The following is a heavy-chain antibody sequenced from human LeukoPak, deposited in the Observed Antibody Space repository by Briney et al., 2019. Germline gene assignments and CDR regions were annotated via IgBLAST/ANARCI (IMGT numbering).Heavy chain of an antibody. V-gene: IGHV4-61*02. D-gene: IGHD1-26*01. CDR1: GDSISRGRYY. J-gene: IGHJ4*02. CDR3: ARSFSEKFYFES. Sequence: SETLSLTCTVSGDSISRGRYYWSWVRQPAGKELEWIGRIYASGKTDDNPYTPYLKSRVAMSLDTSKNQVSLYLTSVTAAETAMYFCARSFSEKFYFESWGQGTLVTVSS. CDR2: IYASGKT.